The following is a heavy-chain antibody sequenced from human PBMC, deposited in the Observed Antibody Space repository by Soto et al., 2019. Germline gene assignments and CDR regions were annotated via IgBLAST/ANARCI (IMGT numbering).Heavy chain of an antibody. CDR3: ARDRRLITMVRGVRHWFDP. CDR2: INHSGST. J-gene: IGHJ5*02. V-gene: IGHV4-34*01. Sequence: PSETLSLTCAVHGGSFSGYYWSWIRQPPGKGLEWIGEINHSGSTNYNPSLKSRVTISVDTSKNQFSLKLSSVTAADTAVYYCARDRRLITMVRGVRHWFDPWGQGTLVTVSS. CDR1: GGSFSGYY. D-gene: IGHD3-10*01.